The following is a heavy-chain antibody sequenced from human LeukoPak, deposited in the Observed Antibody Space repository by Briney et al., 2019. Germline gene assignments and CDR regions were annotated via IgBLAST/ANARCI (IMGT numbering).Heavy chain of an antibody. CDR1: GYTFTSYS. J-gene: IGHJ4*02. CDR3: ARVLSVWGSYRPYYFDY. Sequence: ASVKVSCKASGYTFTSYSISWVRQAPGQGLEWMGWISAYNGNTNYAQKLQGRVTMTTDTSTSTAYMELRSLRSDDTAVYYCARVLSVWGSYRPYYFDYWGQGTLVTVSS. CDR2: ISAYNGNT. V-gene: IGHV1-18*01. D-gene: IGHD3-16*01.